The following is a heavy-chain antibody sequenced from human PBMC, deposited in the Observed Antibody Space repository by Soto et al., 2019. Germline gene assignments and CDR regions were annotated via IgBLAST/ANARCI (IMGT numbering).Heavy chain of an antibody. CDR3: AKDSGSYPTLEYYFDY. CDR1: GFTFSSYG. Sequence: RPGGSLRLSCAASGFTFSSYGMHWVRQAPGKGLEWVAVISYDGSNKYYADSVKGRFTISRDNSKNTLYLQMNSLRAEDTAVYYCAKDSGSYPTLEYYFDYWGQGTLVTVSS. D-gene: IGHD1-26*01. J-gene: IGHJ4*02. V-gene: IGHV3-30*18. CDR2: ISYDGSNK.